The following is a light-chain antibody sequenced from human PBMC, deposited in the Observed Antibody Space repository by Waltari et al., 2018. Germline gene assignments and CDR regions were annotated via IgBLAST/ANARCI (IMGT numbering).Light chain of an antibody. CDR3: QTGGHGTWV. V-gene: IGLV4-69*01. J-gene: IGLJ3*02. CDR2: ANRDGSH. CDR1: SGHSSNI. Sequence: QLVLTQSPSASASLGASVKLTCTLSSGHSSNIIAWHQQQPGKGPRYLMKANRDGSHSKGDEIPDRCSGSSSGAERYLTISSLQSEDEADYYCQTGGHGTWVFGGGTKLTVL.